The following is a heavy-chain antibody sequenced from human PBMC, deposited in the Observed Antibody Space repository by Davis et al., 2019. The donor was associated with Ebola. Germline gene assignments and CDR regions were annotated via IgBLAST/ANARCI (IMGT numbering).Heavy chain of an antibody. V-gene: IGHV4-34*01. CDR2: INHSGST. CDR3: ARRPRVVVNISPTFDY. D-gene: IGHD3-22*01. J-gene: IGHJ4*02. Sequence: SETLSLTCAVYGGSFSGYYWSWIRQPPGKGLEWIGEINHSGSTYYNPSLKSRVTISVDTSKNQFSLKLSSVTAADTAVYYCARRPRVVVNISPTFDYWGQGTLVTVSS. CDR1: GGSFSGYY.